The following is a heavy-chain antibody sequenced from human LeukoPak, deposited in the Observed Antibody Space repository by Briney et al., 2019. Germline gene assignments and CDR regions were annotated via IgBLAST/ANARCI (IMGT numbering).Heavy chain of an antibody. J-gene: IGHJ4*02. V-gene: IGHV1-69*13. CDR1: GGTFSSYA. Sequence: SVQVSCKASGGTFSSYAISWVRQAPGQGLGWMGGIIPIFGTANYAQKFQGRVTITADESTSTAYMELSSLRSEDTAVYYCARDPQHSPYGDYGDYWGQGTLVTVSS. D-gene: IGHD4-17*01. CDR3: ARDPQHSPYGDYGDY. CDR2: IIPIFGTA.